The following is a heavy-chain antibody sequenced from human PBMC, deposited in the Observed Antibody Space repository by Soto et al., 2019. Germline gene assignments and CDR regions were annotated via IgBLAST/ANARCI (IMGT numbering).Heavy chain of an antibody. D-gene: IGHD3-10*01. Sequence: LRLSCSASGFTFSSYAMHWVRQAPGKGLEYVSAISSNGGSTYYADSVKGRFTISRDNSKNTLYLQMSSLRAEDTAVYYCVKEAGSGSYPGPYYFDYWGQGTLVTAPQ. CDR1: GFTFSSYA. V-gene: IGHV3-64D*06. CDR2: ISSNGGST. J-gene: IGHJ4*02. CDR3: VKEAGSGSYPGPYYFDY.